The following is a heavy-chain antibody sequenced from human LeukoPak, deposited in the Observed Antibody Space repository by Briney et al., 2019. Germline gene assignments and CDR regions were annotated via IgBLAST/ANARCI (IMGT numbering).Heavy chain of an antibody. CDR2: IYYIGST. CDR3: AREIKRGTYYDSSGPTFDY. D-gene: IGHD3-22*01. J-gene: IGHJ4*02. V-gene: IGHV4-39*07. CDR1: GGSISSNSHY. Sequence: SETLSLTCSVSGGSISSNSHYWGWIRQPPGKGLEWIGSIYYIGSTYYNPSLKSRVNISVDTSKNQFSLKLSSVTAADTAVYYCAREIKRGTYYDSSGPTFDYWGQGTLVTVSS.